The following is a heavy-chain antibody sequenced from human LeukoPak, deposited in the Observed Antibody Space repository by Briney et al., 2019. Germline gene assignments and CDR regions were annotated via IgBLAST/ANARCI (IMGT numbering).Heavy chain of an antibody. D-gene: IGHD3/OR15-3a*01. Sequence: SETLSLTCTVSGGSISSYYWSWLRQPPGKGLEWIGHIYYSGSTNYNPSLKSRVTISVDTSKNQFSLRLTSVTAADTAVYYCARQTGSGLFILPGGQGTLVTVSS. CDR2: IYYSGST. CDR1: GGSISSYY. V-gene: IGHV4-59*08. J-gene: IGHJ4*02. CDR3: ARQTGSGLFILP.